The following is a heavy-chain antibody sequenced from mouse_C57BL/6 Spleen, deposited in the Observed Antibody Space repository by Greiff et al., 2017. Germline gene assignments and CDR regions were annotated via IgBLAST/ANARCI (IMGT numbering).Heavy chain of an antibody. Sequence: QVQLQQPGAELVRPGSSVKLSCKASGYTFTSYWMHWVKQRPIQGLEWIGNIDPSDSDTHYNQKFKDKATLTVDKSSSTAYMQLSSLTSEDSAVYYCAREDYGSSWDYWGQGTTLTVSS. V-gene: IGHV1-52*01. CDR1: GYTFTSYW. D-gene: IGHD1-1*01. J-gene: IGHJ2*01. CDR3: AREDYGSSWDY. CDR2: IDPSDSDT.